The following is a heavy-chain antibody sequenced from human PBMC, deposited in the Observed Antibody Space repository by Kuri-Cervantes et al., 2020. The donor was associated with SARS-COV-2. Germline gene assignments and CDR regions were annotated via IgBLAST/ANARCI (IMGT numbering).Heavy chain of an antibody. V-gene: IGHV5-51*01. CDR3: ARACVVVPAASQGAFDI. CDR1: GYSFTSYW. D-gene: IGHD2-2*01. CDR2: IYPGDSDT. J-gene: IGHJ3*02. Sequence: GESLKISCKGSGYSFTSYWIGWVRQMPGKGLEWMGIIYPGDSDTRYRPSFQGQVTISADKSISTAYLQWSSLKASDTAMYYCARACVVVPAASQGAFDILGQGTMVTVSS.